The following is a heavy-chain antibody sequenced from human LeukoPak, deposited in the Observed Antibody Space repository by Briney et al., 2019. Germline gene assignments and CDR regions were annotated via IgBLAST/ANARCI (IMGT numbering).Heavy chain of an antibody. CDR3: AKSNGYGLIDI. Sequence: SVKVSCKASGDTFTTYAIIWVRQAPGQGLEWMGGIIPMFDTPNYAQRLQGRVTITADKSTKTAYMELTSLRSEDTAVYYCAKSNGYGLIDIWGQGTMVTVSS. D-gene: IGHD3-10*01. CDR1: GDTFTTYA. CDR2: IIPMFDTP. J-gene: IGHJ3*02. V-gene: IGHV1-69*06.